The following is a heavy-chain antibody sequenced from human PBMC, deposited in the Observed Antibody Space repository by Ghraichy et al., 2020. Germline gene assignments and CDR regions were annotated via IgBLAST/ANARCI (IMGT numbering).Heavy chain of an antibody. V-gene: IGHV4-4*07. Sequence: SQTLSLTCTVSGGSISSYYWSWIRQPAGKGLEWIGRIYTSGSTNYNPSLKSRVTMSVDTSKNQFSLKLSSVTAADTAVYYCARMHITAGPFDYWGQGTLVTVYS. CDR2: IYTSGST. D-gene: IGHD2-21*01. J-gene: IGHJ4*02. CDR1: GGSISSYY. CDR3: ARMHITAGPFDY.